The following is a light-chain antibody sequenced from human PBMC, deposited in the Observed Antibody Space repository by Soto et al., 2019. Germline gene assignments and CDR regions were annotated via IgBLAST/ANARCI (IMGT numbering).Light chain of an antibody. V-gene: IGLV2-14*01. J-gene: IGLJ1*01. CDR1: SSDVGGYNY. Sequence: QSVLTQPASVSGSPGQSITISCTGTSSDVGGYNYVSWYQQHPGKAPKLMIYDVSNRPSGVSNRFSGSKAGNTASLTISGLQAEDEADYCCSSYTSSSTYVFGTGTQVTL. CDR2: DVS. CDR3: SSYTSSSTYV.